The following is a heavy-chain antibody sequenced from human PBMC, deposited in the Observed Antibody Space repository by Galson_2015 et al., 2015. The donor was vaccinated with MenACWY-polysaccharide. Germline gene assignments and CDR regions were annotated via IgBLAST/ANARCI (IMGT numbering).Heavy chain of an antibody. V-gene: IGHV3-30*18. CDR3: AKQSAAAGFDY. CDR1: GFTFSTYG. J-gene: IGHJ4*02. Sequence: SLRLSCAASGFTFSTYGMHWVRQAPGKGLEWVAVISYDGTNKYYADSVEGRFTISRENSKNTLYLQMNSLRPEDTAVFYCAKQSAAAGFDYRGQGTLLTVSS. D-gene: IGHD6-13*01. CDR2: ISYDGTNK.